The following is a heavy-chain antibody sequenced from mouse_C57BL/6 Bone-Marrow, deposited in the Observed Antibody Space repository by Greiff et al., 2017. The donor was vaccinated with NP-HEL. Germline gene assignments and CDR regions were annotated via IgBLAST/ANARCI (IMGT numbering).Heavy chain of an antibody. CDR2: ISSGGSYT. Sequence: EVKLVESGGDLVKPGGSLKLSCAASGFTFSSYGMSWVRQTPDKRLEWVATISSGGSYTYYPDSVKGRFTISRDNAKNTMYLKMSSLKSEDTAMYYCERHYYSNYFDYWGQGTTLTVSS. J-gene: IGHJ2*01. V-gene: IGHV5-6*01. CDR1: GFTFSSYG. D-gene: IGHD2-5*01. CDR3: ERHYYSNYFDY.